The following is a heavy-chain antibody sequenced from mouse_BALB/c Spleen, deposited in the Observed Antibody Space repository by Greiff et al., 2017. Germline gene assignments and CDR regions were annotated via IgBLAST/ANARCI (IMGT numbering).Heavy chain of an antibody. CDR3: AREDYDYAMDY. CDR2: ISSGSSTI. J-gene: IGHJ4*01. V-gene: IGHV5-17*02. CDR1: GFTFSSFG. D-gene: IGHD1-1*02. Sequence: DVMLVESGGGLVQPGGSRKLSCAASGFTFSSFGMHWVRQAPEKGLEWVAYISSGSSTIYYADTVKGRFTISRDNPKNTLFLQMTSLRSEDTAMYYCAREDYDYAMDYWGQGTSVTVSS.